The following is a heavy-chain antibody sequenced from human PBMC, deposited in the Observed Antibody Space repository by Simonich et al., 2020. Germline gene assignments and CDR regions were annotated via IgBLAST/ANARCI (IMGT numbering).Heavy chain of an antibody. CDR1: GYTFTGYY. Sequence: QVQLVQSGAEVKKPGASVKVSCKASGYTFTGYYMHWVRQAPGKGLEGRGWINPNSGGTNYAQKCQGRVTMTRDTSISTAYMELSRLRSDDTAVYYCARGRLTGDKGAFDIWGQGTMVTVSS. J-gene: IGHJ3*02. V-gene: IGHV1-2*02. D-gene: IGHD7-27*01. CDR3: ARGRLTGDKGAFDI. CDR2: INPNSGGT.